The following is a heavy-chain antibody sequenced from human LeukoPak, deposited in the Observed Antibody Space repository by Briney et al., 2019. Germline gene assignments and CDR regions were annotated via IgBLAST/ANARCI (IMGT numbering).Heavy chain of an antibody. CDR3: ARVDYDSSGYPFDY. D-gene: IGHD3-22*01. V-gene: IGHV4-4*07. J-gene: IGHJ4*02. CDR2: IYTSGST. CDR1: GGSISSYY. Sequence: SGTLSLTCTVSGGSISSYYWSWIRQPAGKGLEWIGRIYTSGSTNYNPSLKSRVTMSVDTSKNQFSLKLSSVTAADTAVYYCARVDYDSSGYPFDYRGQGTLVTVSS.